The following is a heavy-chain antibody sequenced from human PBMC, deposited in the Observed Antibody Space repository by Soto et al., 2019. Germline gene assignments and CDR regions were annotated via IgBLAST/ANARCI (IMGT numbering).Heavy chain of an antibody. Sequence: QVQLVESGGGVVQPGRSLRLSCAASGFTFSSYAMHWVRQAPGKGLEWVAVISYDGSNKYYADSVKGRFTISRDNSKNALYLQMNSLSAEDTAVYYCARMGGYNFDYWGQGTLVPVCS. J-gene: IGHJ4*02. CDR3: ARMGGYNFDY. D-gene: IGHD6-13*01. CDR1: GFTFSSYA. V-gene: IGHV3-30-3*01. CDR2: ISYDGSNK.